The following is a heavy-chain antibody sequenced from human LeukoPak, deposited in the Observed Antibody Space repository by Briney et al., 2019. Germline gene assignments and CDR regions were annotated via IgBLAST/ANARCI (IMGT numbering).Heavy chain of an antibody. CDR1: GFTFSSYA. Sequence: QPGGSLRLSCSASGFTFSSYALGWVRQVPGKGLEWVSVISGSGDTTVYADSVKGRFTVSRDNYKNTVYLQMSSLRAEDSAVYYCAKDGRATITFDYWGQGTLVTVSS. CDR3: AKDGRATITFDY. V-gene: IGHV3-23*01. D-gene: IGHD5-24*01. CDR2: ISGSGDTT. J-gene: IGHJ4*02.